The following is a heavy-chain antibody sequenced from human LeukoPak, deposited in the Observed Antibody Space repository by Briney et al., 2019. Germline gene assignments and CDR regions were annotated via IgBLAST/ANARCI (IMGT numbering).Heavy chain of an antibody. D-gene: IGHD6-13*01. V-gene: IGHV1-8*01. Sequence: ASVKVSCNASGYTFTSYDINWVRQATGQGLELMGFRNPNSGNTGYAQKFQGRVTMTSSTSISTAYMELSSLRSEDTAVYYCARGRRIAAAGIKGWFDPWGQGTLVTVSS. CDR2: RNPNSGNT. CDR3: ARGRRIAAAGIKGWFDP. CDR1: GYTFTSYD. J-gene: IGHJ5*02.